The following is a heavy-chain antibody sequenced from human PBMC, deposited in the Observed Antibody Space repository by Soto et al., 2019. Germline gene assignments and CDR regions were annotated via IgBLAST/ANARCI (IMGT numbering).Heavy chain of an antibody. V-gene: IGHV3-53*02. CDR2: IYSGGST. Sequence: EVHLVETGGGLIQPGGSLRLSCAASGLSVSSSDMSWVRQASGKGLEWVSVIYSGGSTHDADSVKGRFTISRDNSKNTVHLQMNSLRVDDTAVYFCSTSSRNEYHFAMDAWGQGTTVIVSS. CDR1: GLSVSSSD. J-gene: IGHJ6*02. CDR3: STSSRNEYHFAMDA. D-gene: IGHD6-6*01.